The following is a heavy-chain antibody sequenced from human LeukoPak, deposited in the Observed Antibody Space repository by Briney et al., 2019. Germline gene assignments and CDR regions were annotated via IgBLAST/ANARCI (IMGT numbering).Heavy chain of an antibody. CDR1: GYTFTSYG. CDR3: ARDGYFDL. CDR2: NSVHNGNT. Sequence: ASVKVSCKASGYTFTSYGIGWVRQAPGQGLEWMGWNSVHNGNTNYAQKLPDRVTMTTDTSTSTAYMELRSLRSDDTAVYYCARDGYFDLWGRGTLVTVSS. V-gene: IGHV1-18*01. J-gene: IGHJ2*01.